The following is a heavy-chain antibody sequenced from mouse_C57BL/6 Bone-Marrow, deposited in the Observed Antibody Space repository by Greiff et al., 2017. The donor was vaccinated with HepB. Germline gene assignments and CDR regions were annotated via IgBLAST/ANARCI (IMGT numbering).Heavy chain of an antibody. V-gene: IGHV1-26*01. Sequence: VQLQQSGPELVKPGASVKISCKASGYTFTDYYMNWVKQSHGKSLEWIGDINPNNGGTSYNQKLQGKATLTVDKSSSTAYMELRSLTSEDSEVYYCARGGDYDGYFDYWGQGTTLTVSS. D-gene: IGHD2-4*01. J-gene: IGHJ2*01. CDR3: ARGGDYDGYFDY. CDR1: GYTFTDYY. CDR2: INPNNGGT.